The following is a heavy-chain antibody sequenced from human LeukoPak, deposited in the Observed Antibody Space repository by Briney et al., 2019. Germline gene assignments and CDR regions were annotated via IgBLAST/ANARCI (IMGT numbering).Heavy chain of an antibody. CDR3: ARVYCSSTSCYAGEDY. CDR1: GYTFTSYG. V-gene: IGHV1-18*01. J-gene: IGHJ4*02. Sequence: ASVKVSCKASGYTFTSYGISWVRQAPGQGLEWMGWISAYNGNTNYAQKLQSRVTMTTDTSTSTAYMELRSLRSDDTAVYYCARVYCSSTSCYAGEDYWGQGTLVTVSS. CDR2: ISAYNGNT. D-gene: IGHD2-2*01.